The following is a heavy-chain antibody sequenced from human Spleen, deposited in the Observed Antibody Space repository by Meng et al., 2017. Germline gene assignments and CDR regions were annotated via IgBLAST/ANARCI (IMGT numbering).Heavy chain of an antibody. CDR2: VSGSGGST. CDR3: ARAGQKLRFSGMDV. CDR1: GFIFSTYA. V-gene: IGHV3-23*01. J-gene: IGHJ6*02. Sequence: GESLKISCAASGFIFSTYAMTWVRQAPGKGLEWVSAVSGSGGSTYYADSVKGRFTISRDNSKNTLYLQMNSLRAEDTAVYYCARAGQKLRFSGMDVWGQGTTVTVSS. D-gene: IGHD3-16*01.